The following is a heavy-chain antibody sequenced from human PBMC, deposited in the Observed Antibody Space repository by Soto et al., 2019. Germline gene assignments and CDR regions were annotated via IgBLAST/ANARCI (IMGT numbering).Heavy chain of an antibody. J-gene: IGHJ5*02. CDR2: FDPEDGKT. V-gene: IGHV1-24*01. CDR3: APLTTYYYDSSGYYYAGFDP. CDR1: GYTLTELS. D-gene: IGHD3-22*01. Sequence: ASVKVSCKVSGYTLTELSMHWVRQAPGKGLEWMGGFDPEDGKTIYAQKFQGRVTMTEDTSTDTAYMELSSLRSEDTAVYYCAPLTTYYYDSSGYYYAGFDPWGQGTLVTAPQ.